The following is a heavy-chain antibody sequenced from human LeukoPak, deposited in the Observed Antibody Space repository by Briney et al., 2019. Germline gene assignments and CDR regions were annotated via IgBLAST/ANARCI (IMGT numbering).Heavy chain of an antibody. CDR3: ARDSSGYYSALGTR. D-gene: IGHD3-22*01. CDR2: IYYSGST. CDR1: GGSFSTYY. J-gene: IGHJ4*02. V-gene: IGHV4-59*12. Sequence: PSETLSLTCTVSGGSFSTYYWTWIRQPPGKGLEWIAYIYYSGSTYYNPSLKSRVTISVDTSKNQFSLKLSSVTAADTAVYYCARDSSGYYSALGTRWGQGTLVTVSS.